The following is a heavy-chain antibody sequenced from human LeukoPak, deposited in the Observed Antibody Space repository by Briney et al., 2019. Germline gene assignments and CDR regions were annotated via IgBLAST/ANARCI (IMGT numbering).Heavy chain of an antibody. CDR1: GYTFSNYG. V-gene: IGHV1-18*01. D-gene: IGHD2-2*01. Sequence: ASVKVSCKTSGYTFSNYGVSWVRQAPGQGLEWMGWISAYNNNANYAQKFQGRLTMTTDTSTSTAYMELRSLRSDDTAVYYCARGARISSSWYSSVWGQGTLITVS. CDR2: ISAYNNNA. J-gene: IGHJ4*02. CDR3: ARGARISSSWYSSV.